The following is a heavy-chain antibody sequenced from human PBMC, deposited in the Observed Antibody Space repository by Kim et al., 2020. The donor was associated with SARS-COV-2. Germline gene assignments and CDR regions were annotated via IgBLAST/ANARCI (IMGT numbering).Heavy chain of an antibody. Sequence: ASVKVSCKASGYTFTSYYMHWVRQAPGQGLEWMGIINPSGGSTSYAQKFQGRVTMTRDTSTSTVYMELSSLRSEDTAVYYCAKNAGYCSGGSCLDYWGQGTLVTVSS. D-gene: IGHD2-15*01. CDR3: AKNAGYCSGGSCLDY. V-gene: IGHV1-46*01. J-gene: IGHJ4*02. CDR1: GYTFTSYY. CDR2: INPSGGST.